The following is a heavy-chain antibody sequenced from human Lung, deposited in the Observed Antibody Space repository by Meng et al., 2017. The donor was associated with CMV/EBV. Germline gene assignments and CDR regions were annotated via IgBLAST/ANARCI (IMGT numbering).Heavy chain of an antibody. J-gene: IGHJ4*02. Sequence: SGPXLVKPTQTLTLTCTFSGFSLSTSGMCVSWVRQPPGKALEWLALIDWDDDKYYSTSLKTRLTISKDTSKNQLVLTMTNMDPVDTATYYCARAITPGIAAADTGFDYXGQGXLVTVSS. V-gene: IGHV2-70*20. CDR2: IDWDDDK. D-gene: IGHD6-13*01. CDR3: ARAITPGIAAADTGFDY. CDR1: GFSLSTSGMC.